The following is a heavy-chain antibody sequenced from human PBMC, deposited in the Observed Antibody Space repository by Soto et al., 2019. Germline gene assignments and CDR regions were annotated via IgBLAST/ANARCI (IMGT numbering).Heavy chain of an antibody. Sequence: PSETLSLTCTVSGGSISSGDYYWSWIRQPPGKGLEWIGYIYYSGSTYYNPSPKSRVTISVDTSKNQFSLKLSSVTAADTAVYYCARARRRDGYSGYWGQGTLVTVSS. D-gene: IGHD4-4*01. V-gene: IGHV4-30-4*01. CDR2: IYYSGST. CDR1: GGSISSGDYY. CDR3: ARARRRDGYSGY. J-gene: IGHJ4*02.